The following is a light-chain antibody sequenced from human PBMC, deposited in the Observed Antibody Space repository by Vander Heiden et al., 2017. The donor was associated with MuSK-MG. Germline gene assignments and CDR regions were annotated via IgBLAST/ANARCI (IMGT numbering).Light chain of an antibody. J-gene: IGKJ1*01. CDR1: QGVTSN. CDR3: LQHHNWPPWT. Sequence: ETVMTQSPATLSVSPGESVILSCRASQGVTSNLAWYQQKPGQAPSLLIYAASTRATGVPARFSGSGYGTEFTLTISSRQSEDFAVYYCLQHHNWPPWTFGQGTKMEIK. V-gene: IGKV3-15*01. CDR2: AAS.